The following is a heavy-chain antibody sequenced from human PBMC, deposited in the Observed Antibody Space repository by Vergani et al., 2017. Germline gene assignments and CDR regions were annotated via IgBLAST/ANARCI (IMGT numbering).Heavy chain of an antibody. CDR1: GYTFTRYA. CDR2: INTHTGNP. Sequence: QVQLVQSGSELKKPGASVRVSCKASGYTFTRYAMNWVRQAPGQGLEWMGSINTHTGNPTYAQGFTGRLVFSLDTSVSTAYLQISSLKAEDTGVYYCARDHWDTGSFGYGMDVWGQGTTVTVSS. J-gene: IGHJ6*02. CDR3: ARDHWDTGSFGYGMDV. D-gene: IGHD5-18*01. V-gene: IGHV7-4-1*02.